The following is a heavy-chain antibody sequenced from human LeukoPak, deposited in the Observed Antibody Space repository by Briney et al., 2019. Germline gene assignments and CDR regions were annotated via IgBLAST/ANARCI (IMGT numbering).Heavy chain of an antibody. CDR3: VRDTFSPDAFDI. CDR2: ISTSSSYI. J-gene: IGHJ3*02. Sequence: GGSLRLSCAASGFTFSSYSMNWVRQAPGKGLEWVSSISTSSSYIYTADSVKGRFTISRDNAKNSLYLQMNRLRDEDTAVYYCVRDTFSPDAFDIWGQGTMVTVSS. D-gene: IGHD3-16*01. CDR1: GFTFSSYS. V-gene: IGHV3-21*01.